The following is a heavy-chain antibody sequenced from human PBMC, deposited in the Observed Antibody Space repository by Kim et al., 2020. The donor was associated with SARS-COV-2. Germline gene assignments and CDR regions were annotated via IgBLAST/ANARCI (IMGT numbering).Heavy chain of an antibody. J-gene: IGHJ2*01. CDR3: VRDLGSSCDL. CDR2: IYSGGNS. Sequence: GGSLRLSCEASGFTVSNNYMSWVRQAPGKGLEWVSIIYSGGNSFYADSVRGRFLISRDISKNKVELHLNVLVPGDTALDHCVRDLGSSCDLWGRGTPVSVSS. CDR1: GFTVSNNY. V-gene: IGHV3-53*01. D-gene: IGHD6-13*01.